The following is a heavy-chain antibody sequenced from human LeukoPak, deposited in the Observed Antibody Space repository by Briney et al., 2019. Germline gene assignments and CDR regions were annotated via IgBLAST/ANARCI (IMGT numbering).Heavy chain of an antibody. CDR2: IYYSGST. Sequence: SETLSLTCAVSGGSISGWYWSWIRQPPGKGLEWIGYIYYSGSTNYNPSLKSRVTISVDTSKNQFSLKLSSVTAADTAVYYCARFGRYCSSTSCERTFDYWGQGTLVTVSS. CDR3: ARFGRYCSSTSCERTFDY. CDR1: GGSISGWY. J-gene: IGHJ4*02. D-gene: IGHD2-2*01. V-gene: IGHV4-59*01.